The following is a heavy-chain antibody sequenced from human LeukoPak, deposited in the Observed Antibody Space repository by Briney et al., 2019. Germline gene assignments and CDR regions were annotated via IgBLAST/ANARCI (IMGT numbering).Heavy chain of an antibody. CDR3: AREWYLDY. CDR1: GFTFNTYT. V-gene: IGHV3-48*01. Sequence: GGSLRLSCAASGFTFNTYTMNWVRQAPGKGLEWVSYISGSSGIIDYADSVRGRFTISRDNAKNSLYLQMNSLRAEDTAVYYCAREWYLDYWGQGTLVTVSS. J-gene: IGHJ4*02. CDR2: ISGSSGII.